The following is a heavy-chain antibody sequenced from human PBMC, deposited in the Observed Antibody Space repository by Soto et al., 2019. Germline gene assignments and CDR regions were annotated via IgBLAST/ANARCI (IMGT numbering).Heavy chain of an antibody. CDR2: IIPILGIA. Sequence: QVQLVQSGAEVKKPGSSVKVSCKASGGTFSSYTISWVRQAPGQGLGWMGRIIPILGIANYAQKFQGRVTITADKSTSTAYMELSSLRSEDTAVYYCASPPIYGGNPYYFDYWGQGTLVTVSS. D-gene: IGHD4-17*01. V-gene: IGHV1-69*02. CDR1: GGTFSSYT. J-gene: IGHJ4*02. CDR3: ASPPIYGGNPYYFDY.